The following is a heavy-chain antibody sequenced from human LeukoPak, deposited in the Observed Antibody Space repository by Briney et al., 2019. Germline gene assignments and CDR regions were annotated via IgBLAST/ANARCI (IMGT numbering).Heavy chain of an antibody. J-gene: IGHJ6*02. CDR1: GFTFSSYW. V-gene: IGHV3-7*01. CDR3: AREPRGSGSYYPPYYYYGMDV. Sequence: GGSLRLSCAASGFTFSSYWMTWVRQAPGKGLEWVANIRDDGSEKYYVDSVKGRFTISRDNDKNSLYLQMNSLRAEDTAVYYCAREPRGSGSYYPPYYYYGMDVWGQGTTVTVSS. CDR2: IRDDGSEK. D-gene: IGHD3-10*01.